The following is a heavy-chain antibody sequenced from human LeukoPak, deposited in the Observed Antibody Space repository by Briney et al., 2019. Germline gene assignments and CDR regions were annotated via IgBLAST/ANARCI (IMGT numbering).Heavy chain of an antibody. CDR1: GGSVTTYY. J-gene: IGHJ6*03. CDR3: ARISTVTTSRAYYYYYYMDV. V-gene: IGHV4-4*07. CDR2: ISTSGTT. D-gene: IGHD4-17*01. Sequence: PSETLSLTCTVSGGSVTTYYWSWIRQSAGKGLEWIGHISTSGTTNYNPSLKSRVTMSVDTSKNQFSLKLSSVTAADTAVYYCARISTVTTSRAYYYYYYMDVWGKGTTVTVSS.